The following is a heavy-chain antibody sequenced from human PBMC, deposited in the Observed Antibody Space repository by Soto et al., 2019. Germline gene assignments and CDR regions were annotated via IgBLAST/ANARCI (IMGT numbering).Heavy chain of an antibody. D-gene: IGHD3-10*01. Sequence: QVPLVQSGAEVKKPGSSVKVSCKASGGTFSSYGISWVRQAPGQGLEWMGGIIPIFGTAKYAQKFQGRVTITADESTNTAYMELSSLRSEDTAVYYCARDEVTMIRGVTNWFDPWGQGTLVTVSS. CDR2: IIPIFGTA. V-gene: IGHV1-69*01. J-gene: IGHJ5*02. CDR1: GGTFSSYG. CDR3: ARDEVTMIRGVTNWFDP.